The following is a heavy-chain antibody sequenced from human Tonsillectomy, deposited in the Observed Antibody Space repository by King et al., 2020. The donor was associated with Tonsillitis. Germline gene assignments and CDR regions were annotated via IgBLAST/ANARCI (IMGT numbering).Heavy chain of an antibody. CDR1: GFTFSSYA. Sequence: VQLVESGGGLVQPGGSLRLSCAASGFTFSSYAMNCVRQAPGKGLEWGSVISRSGDSTYYAASVRGRFTISRDNSKNMLYLQNNTRRAEDTAVYYCAKAFRESNWKRNYYYGMDVWGQGTTVAVSS. D-gene: IGHD1-20*01. CDR3: AKAFRESNWKRNYYYGMDV. CDR2: ISRSGDST. J-gene: IGHJ6*02. V-gene: IGHV3-23*04.